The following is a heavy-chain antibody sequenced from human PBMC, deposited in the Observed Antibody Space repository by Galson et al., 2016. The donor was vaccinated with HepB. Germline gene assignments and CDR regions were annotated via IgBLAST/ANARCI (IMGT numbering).Heavy chain of an antibody. CDR2: IKSKTDGGTT. Sequence: SLRLSCAASASTFTNAWMNWVRQAPGKGLEWVGRIKSKTDGGTTDYAAPVEGRFTISRDDSKKTLYLQMNSLKTEDTAIYYCTRDLGQWLVQLPSFDNWGQGTLVTVSS. D-gene: IGHD6-19*01. J-gene: IGHJ4*02. CDR3: TRDLGQWLVQLPSFDN. V-gene: IGHV3-15*01. CDR1: ASTFTNAW.